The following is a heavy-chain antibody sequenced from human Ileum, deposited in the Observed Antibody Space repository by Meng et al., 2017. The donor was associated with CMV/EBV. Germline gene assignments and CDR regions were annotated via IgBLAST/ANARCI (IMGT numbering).Heavy chain of an antibody. Sequence: GESLKISCAASGFTFSSYSMNWVRQAPGKGLEWVSYISSSSSTIYYADSVKGRFTISRDNAKNSLYLQMNSLRAEDTAVYYCTTHIRDRYDSIWGSYRNLDWGQGTLVTVSS. J-gene: IGHJ4*02. V-gene: IGHV3-48*04. CDR3: TTHIRDRYDSIWGSYRNLD. D-gene: IGHD3-16*02. CDR2: ISSSSSTI. CDR1: GFTFSSYS.